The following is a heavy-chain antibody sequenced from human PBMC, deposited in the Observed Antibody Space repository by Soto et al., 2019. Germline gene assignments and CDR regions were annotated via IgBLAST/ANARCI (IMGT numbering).Heavy chain of an antibody. Sequence: QVQLVQSGAEVKKPVASVKVSCKASGYTFTSYAMHWVRQAPGQRLEWMGWINAGNGNTKYSQKFQGRVTITRDTSASTAYMELSSLRSEDKAVYYCARDRGYYDSSGSYWQMNWFDPWGQGALVTVSS. CDR3: ARDRGYYDSSGSYWQMNWFDP. CDR1: GYTFTSYA. J-gene: IGHJ5*02. CDR2: INAGNGNT. V-gene: IGHV1-3*01. D-gene: IGHD3-22*01.